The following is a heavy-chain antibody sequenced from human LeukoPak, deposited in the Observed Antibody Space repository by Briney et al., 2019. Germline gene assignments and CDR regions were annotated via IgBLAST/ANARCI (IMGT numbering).Heavy chain of an antibody. Sequence: GGSLRLSCAASGFTFSSYWMSWVRQAPGKGLEWVANIKQDGSEKYFVDSVKGRFTISRDNAKNSLYLQMNSLRAEDTAVYYCAKGSKEVLFTRDHYMDVWGKGTTVTISS. CDR3: AKGSKEVLFTRDHYMDV. CDR2: IKQDGSEK. V-gene: IGHV3-7*01. D-gene: IGHD3-3*01. CDR1: GFTFSSYW. J-gene: IGHJ6*03.